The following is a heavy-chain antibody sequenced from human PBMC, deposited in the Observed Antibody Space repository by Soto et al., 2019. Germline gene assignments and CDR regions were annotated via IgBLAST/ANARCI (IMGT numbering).Heavy chain of an antibody. CDR1: GFIVSGHY. CDR3: ARGRGDSLSITARPARFDS. CDR2: IYSGGTT. Sequence: EVQLVESGGGLVQPGGSLRLSCAASGFIVSGHYMSWVRQAPGRGLEWVAVIYSGGTTRYADFVKGRFFTSRQDAENTLDLQTNKLRTDETGVYYWARGRGDSLSITARPARFDSWGQGALVIVSS. D-gene: IGHD6-6*01. J-gene: IGHJ5*01. V-gene: IGHV3-53*04.